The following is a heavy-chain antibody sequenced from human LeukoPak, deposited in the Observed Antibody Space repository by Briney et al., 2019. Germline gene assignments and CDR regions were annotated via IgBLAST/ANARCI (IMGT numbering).Heavy chain of an antibody. Sequence: ASVKVSCKASGGTFSSYAISWVRQATGQGLEWMGWMNPKSGDTGYSQKFQGRVFITRDTSINTAYMELSSLRSEDTAVYYCAREGYYYDSSGTNDAFDIWGQGTMVTVSS. J-gene: IGHJ3*02. CDR3: AREGYYYDSSGTNDAFDI. CDR2: MNPKSGDT. CDR1: GGTFSSYA. V-gene: IGHV1-8*03. D-gene: IGHD3-22*01.